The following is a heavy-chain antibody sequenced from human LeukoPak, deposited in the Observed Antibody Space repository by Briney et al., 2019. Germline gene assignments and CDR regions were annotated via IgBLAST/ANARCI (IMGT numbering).Heavy chain of an antibody. CDR1: GGSIISSSYY. CDR3: ARNTAGSYYDSSPAAFDI. J-gene: IGHJ3*02. D-gene: IGHD3-22*01. V-gene: IGHV4-39*01. Sequence: SETLSLTCTVSGGSIISSSYYWGWIRQPPGKGLEWIGSIYYSGSTYYNPSLKSRVTISVDTSKNQFSLKLSSVTAADTAVYYCARNTAGSYYDSSPAAFDIWGQGTMVTVSS. CDR2: IYYSGST.